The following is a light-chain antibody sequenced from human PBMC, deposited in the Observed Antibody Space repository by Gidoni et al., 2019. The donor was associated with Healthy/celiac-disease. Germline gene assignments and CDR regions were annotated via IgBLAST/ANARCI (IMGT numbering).Light chain of an antibody. CDR1: QSVSSN. J-gene: IGKJ1*01. CDR3: QQYNNWSWT. V-gene: IGKV3-15*01. CDR2: GAS. Sequence: EIVMTQSPATLSVSPGERATRSGRASQSVSSNLAWYQQKPGQAPRLLIAGASTRAPVIPARFSGSGSGTEFTLTISSLQSEDFAVYYCQQYNNWSWTFXQXTKVEIK.